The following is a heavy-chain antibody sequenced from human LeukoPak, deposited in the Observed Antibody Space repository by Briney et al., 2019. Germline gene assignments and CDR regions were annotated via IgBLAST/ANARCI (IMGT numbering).Heavy chain of an antibody. CDR2: ISDQGGST. Sequence: GGSLRLSCAASGFTFDIYAMHWVRQAPGKGLEYVSGISDQGGSTYYANSVNGRFTISRDNSKNTLYLQMGSLRAEDTAVYYCARVDSTGWDDAFDYWGQGTLVTVSS. D-gene: IGHD6-19*01. J-gene: IGHJ4*02. V-gene: IGHV3-64*01. CDR1: GFTFDIYA. CDR3: ARVDSTGWDDAFDY.